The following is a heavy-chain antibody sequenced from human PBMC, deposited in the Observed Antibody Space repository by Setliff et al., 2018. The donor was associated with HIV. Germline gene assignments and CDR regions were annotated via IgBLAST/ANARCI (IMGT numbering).Heavy chain of an antibody. CDR2: ISPGGSFM. CDR1: DFDFSSYS. D-gene: IGHD3-22*01. Sequence: PGGSLRLSCAASDFDFSSYSMTWVRQAPGKGLEWVASISPGGSFMYYGDSVQGRFTISRDDAKSSLYLQMNSLRAEDTAVYYCAKDRYYDSSGSPFDYWGQGTLVTVSS. J-gene: IGHJ4*02. V-gene: IGHV3-21*01. CDR3: AKDRYYDSSGSPFDY.